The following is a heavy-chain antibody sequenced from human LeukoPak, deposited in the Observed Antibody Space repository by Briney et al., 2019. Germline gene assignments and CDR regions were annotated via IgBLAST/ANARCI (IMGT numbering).Heavy chain of an antibody. J-gene: IGHJ4*02. Sequence: SHTLSLTCAISGDSVSSNYDPWNWIGPSPSRGLERLGRTYYRSKWYNDYAASVKSRITINPDTSKNQFSLQLNSVTPEDTAVYYCARDYSSGSFDYWGQGTLVTVSS. CDR3: ARDYSSGSFDY. CDR1: GDSVSSNYDP. V-gene: IGHV6-1*01. CDR2: TYYRSKWYN. D-gene: IGHD6-19*01.